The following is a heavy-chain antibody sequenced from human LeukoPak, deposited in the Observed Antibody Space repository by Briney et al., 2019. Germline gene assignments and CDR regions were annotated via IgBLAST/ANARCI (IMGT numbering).Heavy chain of an antibody. CDR1: GGSISSHY. J-gene: IGHJ4*02. CDR2: IYYSGST. V-gene: IGHV4-59*08. D-gene: IGHD6-19*01. Sequence: SQTLSLTCTVSGGSISSHYWSWIRQPPGKGLEWIGYIYYSGSTNYNPSLNSRATMSVDTSKHQFSLNLNFVTAADTAVYYCARQGSGWYYFDYWGQGTVVTVSS. CDR3: ARQGSGWYYFDY.